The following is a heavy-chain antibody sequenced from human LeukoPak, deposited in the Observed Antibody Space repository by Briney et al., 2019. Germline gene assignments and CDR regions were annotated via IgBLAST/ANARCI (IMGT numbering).Heavy chain of an antibody. CDR1: GFTFTTYG. CDR2: IWYDGSNK. CDR3: AGGEPYVY. D-gene: IGHD1-14*01. Sequence: PGMSLILSCAASGFTFTTYGMHWVRQAPGKGLEWVAIIWYDGSNKYYADSVRGRFTISRDNSKNTLYLQMNSLRVEDTAMYYCAGGEPYVYWGQGTLVTVSS. V-gene: IGHV3-33*01. J-gene: IGHJ4*02.